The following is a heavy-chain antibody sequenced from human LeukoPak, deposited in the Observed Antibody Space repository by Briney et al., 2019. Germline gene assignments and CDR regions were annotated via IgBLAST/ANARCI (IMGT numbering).Heavy chain of an antibody. D-gene: IGHD3-22*01. J-gene: IGHJ2*01. CDR3: ARVPLRSYYDSSAPRRPKGYFDL. CDR1: GGSISSGDYY. V-gene: IGHV4-30-4*01. CDR2: IYYSGST. Sequence: PSQTLSLTCTVSGGSISSGDYYWSWIRQPPGKGLEWIGYIYYSGSTYYNPSLKSRVTISVDTSKNQFSLKLSSVTAADTAVYYCARVPLRSYYDSSAPRRPKGYFDLWGRGTLVTVSS.